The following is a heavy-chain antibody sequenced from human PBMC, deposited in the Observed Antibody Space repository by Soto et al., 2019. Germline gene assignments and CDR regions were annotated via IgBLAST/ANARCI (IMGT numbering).Heavy chain of an antibody. CDR3: ARAFAGTIQH. CDR2: TYYRSKWLN. Sequence: PSQTLSLTCAISGDSVSSNSGAWNWIRQSPSRGLEWLGRTYYRSKWLNDYAVSVKSRITINADTSKNQFSLHLNSVTPEDTAVYYCARAFAGTIQHWGPGTLVTVSS. CDR1: GDSVSSNSGA. D-gene: IGHD6-13*01. J-gene: IGHJ1*01. V-gene: IGHV6-1*01.